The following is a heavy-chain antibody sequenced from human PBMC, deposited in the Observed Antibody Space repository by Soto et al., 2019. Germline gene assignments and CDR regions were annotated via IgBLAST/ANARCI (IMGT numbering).Heavy chain of an antibody. V-gene: IGHV4-59*08. Sequence: SETLSLTCTVSGGSISSYYWSRIRQPPGKGLEWIGYIYYSGSTNYNPSLKSRVTISVDTSKNQFSLKLNSVTAADTAVYFCARLEGLATISYYFDFWGQGALVTVSS. CDR3: ARLEGLATISYYFDF. D-gene: IGHD3-9*01. J-gene: IGHJ4*02. CDR1: GGSISSYY. CDR2: IYYSGST.